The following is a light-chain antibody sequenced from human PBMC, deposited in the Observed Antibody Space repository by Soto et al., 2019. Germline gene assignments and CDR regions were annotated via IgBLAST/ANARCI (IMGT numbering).Light chain of an antibody. CDR2: DAS. Sequence: DIQMTQSPSTLSASVGDSVTITCRASQSIRNRLAWYQQKPVKAHKVLIYDASSLESGVPSRFSGSGSATEFILTISSLQPDDFATHHCQHYRGGWTFGQGTKLEIK. J-gene: IGKJ1*01. V-gene: IGKV1-5*01. CDR1: QSIRNR. CDR3: QHYRGGWT.